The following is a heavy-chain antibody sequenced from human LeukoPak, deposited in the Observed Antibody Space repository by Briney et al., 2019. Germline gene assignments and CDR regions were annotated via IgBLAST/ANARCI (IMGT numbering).Heavy chain of an antibody. Sequence: SETLSLTCAVYGGSFSGYYWSWIRQPPGKGLEWIGEINHSGSTNYNPSLKSRVTISVDTSKNQFSLKLSSVTAADTAVYYCAREARPRWLQFVTWFDPWGQGTLVTVSS. D-gene: IGHD5-24*01. CDR2: INHSGST. V-gene: IGHV4-34*01. CDR3: AREARPRWLQFVTWFDP. J-gene: IGHJ5*02. CDR1: GGSFSGYY.